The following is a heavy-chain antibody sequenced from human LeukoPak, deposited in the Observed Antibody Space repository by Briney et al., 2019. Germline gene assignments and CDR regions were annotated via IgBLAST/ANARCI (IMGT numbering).Heavy chain of an antibody. CDR3: ARSQIPYSSGWQSVLDY. CDR2: IYTSGST. D-gene: IGHD6-19*01. V-gene: IGHV4-4*07. CDR1: GGSISSYY. J-gene: IGHJ4*02. Sequence: SETLSLTCTVSGGSISSYYWSWIRQPAGKGLEWIGRIYTSGSTNYNPSLKSRVTMSVDMSKNQFSLKLSSVTAADTAVYYCARSQIPYSSGWQSVLDYWGQGTLVTVSS.